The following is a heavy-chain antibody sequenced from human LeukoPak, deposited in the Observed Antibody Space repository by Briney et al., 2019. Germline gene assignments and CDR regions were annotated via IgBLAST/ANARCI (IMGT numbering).Heavy chain of an antibody. CDR3: ARDRGNGDYGDYFDS. CDR1: GDSITRGTYY. V-gene: IGHV4-61*02. D-gene: IGHD4-17*01. Sequence: SETLSLTCTVSGDSITRGTYYWNWIRQLAGKGLEWIGRIHTSSRVNYNPSLKSRVTISIDTSRNLVSLRLTSVTAADAAVYYCARDRGNGDYGDYFDSWGQGTLVSVSS. J-gene: IGHJ4*02. CDR2: IHTSSRV.